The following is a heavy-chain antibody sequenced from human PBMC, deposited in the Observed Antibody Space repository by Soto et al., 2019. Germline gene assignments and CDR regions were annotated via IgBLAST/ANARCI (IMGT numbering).Heavy chain of an antibody. Sequence: ASVKVSCKASGYTFTSYDINWVRQATGQGLEWMGRINPNLGVTNYAQKFQGRVTMTRDKSISTAYMELSRLRSDDTAVYYCATQTGYCTNGVCKEAFDIWGQGTMVTVSS. CDR1: GYTFTSYD. CDR2: INPNLGVT. D-gene: IGHD2-8*01. V-gene: IGHV1-2*02. J-gene: IGHJ3*02. CDR3: ATQTGYCTNGVCKEAFDI.